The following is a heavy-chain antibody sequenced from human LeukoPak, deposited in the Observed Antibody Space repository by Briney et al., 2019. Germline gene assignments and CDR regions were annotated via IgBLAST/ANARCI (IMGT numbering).Heavy chain of an antibody. D-gene: IGHD1-26*01. J-gene: IGHJ3*02. CDR3: ARGGRWELPRPYAFDI. V-gene: IGHV1-18*01. CDR2: ISVYNGHT. Sequence: ASVKVSCKASGYTFTSYGISWVRQAPGQGLEWMGWISVYNGHTNYAHKLQGRITMTTDTSTTTAYMELRTLRSDDTAVYYCARGGRWELPRPYAFDIWGQGTMVTVSS. CDR1: GYTFTSYG.